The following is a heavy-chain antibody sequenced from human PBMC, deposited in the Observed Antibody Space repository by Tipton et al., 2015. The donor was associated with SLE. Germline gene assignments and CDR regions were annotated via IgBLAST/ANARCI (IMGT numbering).Heavy chain of an antibody. D-gene: IGHD3-10*01. V-gene: IGHV3-7*01. Sequence: SLRLSCAASGFTFSSYWMSWVRQAPGKGLEWVANIKQDGSEKYYVDSVKGRFTISRDNAHNSLYLQMNSLRAEDTAVYYCAREGGGMPKGVGPFDYWGQGTLVTVSS. CDR2: IKQDGSEK. CDR3: AREGGGMPKGVGPFDY. J-gene: IGHJ4*02. CDR1: GFTFSSYW.